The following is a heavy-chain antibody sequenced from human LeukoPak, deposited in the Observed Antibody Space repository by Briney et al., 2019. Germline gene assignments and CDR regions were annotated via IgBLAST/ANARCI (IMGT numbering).Heavy chain of an antibody. D-gene: IGHD3-9*01. CDR3: ARGEVLRYFDWLLSSQLYYFDY. J-gene: IGHJ4*02. CDR1: GYTFTSYD. Sequence: ASVKVSCKASGYTFTSYDINWVRQATGQGLEWMGWMNTNTGNPTYAQGFTGRFVFSLDTSVSTAYLQISSLKAEDTAVYYCARGEVLRYFDWLLSSQLYYFDYWGQGTLVTVSS. V-gene: IGHV7-4-1*02. CDR2: MNTNTGNP.